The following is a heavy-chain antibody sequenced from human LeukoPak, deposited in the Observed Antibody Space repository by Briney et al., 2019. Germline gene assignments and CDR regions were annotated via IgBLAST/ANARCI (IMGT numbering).Heavy chain of an antibody. V-gene: IGHV3-30*18. CDR1: GFTFSSYG. D-gene: IGHD2-2*02. CDR2: ISYDGSNK. J-gene: IGHJ1*01. Sequence: PGRSLRLSCAASGFTFSSYGMHWVRQAPGKGLEWVAVISYDGSNKYYADSVKGRFTISRDNSKNTLYLQMNSLRAEDTAVYYCAKAGFRCSSTSCYKYFQDWGQGTMVTVSS. CDR3: AKAGFRCSSTSCYKYFQD.